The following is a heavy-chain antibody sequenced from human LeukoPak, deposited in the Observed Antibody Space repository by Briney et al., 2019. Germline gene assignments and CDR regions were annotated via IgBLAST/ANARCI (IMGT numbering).Heavy chain of an antibody. V-gene: IGHV4-59*08. CDR1: GGSLGREF. J-gene: IGHJ3*02. CDR2: IYDIGTT. CDR3: ARLYGSGPRGAFDI. Sequence: SETLSLTCTVSGGSLGREFWTWIRHPPGKGLEWIGYIYDIGTTNYNPSLKSRVTIFVDTSRNQFSLNLTSVTAADTAVYYCARLYGSGPRGAFDIWGQGTLVTLSS. D-gene: IGHD3-10*01.